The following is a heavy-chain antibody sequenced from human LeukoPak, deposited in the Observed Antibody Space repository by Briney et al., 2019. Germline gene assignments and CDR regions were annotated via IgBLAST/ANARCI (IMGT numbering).Heavy chain of an antibody. CDR1: GFTFSSYA. D-gene: IGHD3-10*01. J-gene: IGHJ4*02. CDR2: ISGSSGST. Sequence: GGSLRLSCAASGFTFSSYAMSWVRQAPGKGLEWVSAISGSSGSTYYADSVKGRFTISRDNSKNTLYLQMNSLRAEDTAVYYCAKGSGYYFGSGTYYFDYWGQGTLVTVSS. V-gene: IGHV3-23*01. CDR3: AKGSGYYFGSGTYYFDY.